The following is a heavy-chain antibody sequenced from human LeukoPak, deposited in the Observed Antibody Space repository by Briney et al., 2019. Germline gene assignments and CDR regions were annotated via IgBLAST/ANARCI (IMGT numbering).Heavy chain of an antibody. CDR1: GGSISSYY. V-gene: IGHV4-59*12. J-gene: IGHJ4*02. CDR3: ARGWFSLYGGKEPRHGVDYFDY. D-gene: IGHD4-23*01. Sequence: KPSETLSLTCTVSGGSISSYYWSWIRQPPGKGLEWIGYIYYSGSTNYNPSLKSRVTISVDTSKNQFSLKLSSVTAADTAVYYCARGWFSLYGGKEPRHGVDYFDYWGQGTLVTVSS. CDR2: IYYSGST.